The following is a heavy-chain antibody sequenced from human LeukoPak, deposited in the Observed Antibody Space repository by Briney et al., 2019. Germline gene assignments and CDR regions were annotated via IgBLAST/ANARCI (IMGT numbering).Heavy chain of an antibody. D-gene: IGHD3-16*01. CDR3: AKGGGGRLIYYYYMDV. J-gene: IGHJ6*03. V-gene: IGHV3-48*03. Sequence: GGSLRLSCAASGFTFSSYEMNWVRQAPGKGLEWLSYISSSGSTENYADSVKGRFTISRDNAKNSLYLQMNSLRTEDMALYYCAKGGGGRLIYYYYMDVWGKGTTVTVSS. CDR1: GFTFSSYE. CDR2: ISSSGSTE.